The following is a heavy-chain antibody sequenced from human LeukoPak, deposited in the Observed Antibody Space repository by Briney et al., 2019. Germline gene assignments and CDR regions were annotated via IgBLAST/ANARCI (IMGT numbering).Heavy chain of an antibody. V-gene: IGHV3-23*01. J-gene: IGHJ4*02. D-gene: IGHD3/OR15-3a*01. Sequence: GGSLRLSCAASGCTFSSYAMSWVRQAPGKGLEWVSGISGSGGSTYYADSVKGRFTISRDNSKNTLYLQMNNLRAEDTAVYYCAKVLDIGGHWFDYWGQGSLVTVSS. CDR1: GCTFSSYA. CDR2: ISGSGGST. CDR3: AKVLDIGGHWFDY.